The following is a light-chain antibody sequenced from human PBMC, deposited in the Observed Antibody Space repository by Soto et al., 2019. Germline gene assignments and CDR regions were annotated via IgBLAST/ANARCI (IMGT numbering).Light chain of an antibody. V-gene: IGKV1-5*01. CDR3: QQYNSYRA. J-gene: IGKJ1*01. CDR2: DAS. CDR1: QSISDS. Sequence: DIQMTQSPSTLSPTVGDRVAITCRASQSISDSLAWYQQKPGKAPYLLISDASSLERGVPSRFSGSGSGTDFTLTIRDVQPDDFAIYYCQQYNSYRAFGQGTKVDI.